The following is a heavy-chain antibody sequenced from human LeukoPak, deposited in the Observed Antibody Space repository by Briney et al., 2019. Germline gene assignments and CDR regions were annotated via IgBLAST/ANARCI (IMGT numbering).Heavy chain of an antibody. J-gene: IGHJ6*03. D-gene: IGHD3-10*01. CDR3: ARDVSITMVRGVIRYYYYYMDV. V-gene: IGHV4-34*01. Sequence: SETLSLTCAVYGGSFSGYYWSWIRQPPGKGLEWIGEINHRGSTNYNPSLKSRVTISVDTSKNQFSLKLSSVTAADTAVYYCARDVSITMVRGVIRYYYYYMDVWGKGTTVTISS. CDR1: GGSFSGYY. CDR2: INHRGST.